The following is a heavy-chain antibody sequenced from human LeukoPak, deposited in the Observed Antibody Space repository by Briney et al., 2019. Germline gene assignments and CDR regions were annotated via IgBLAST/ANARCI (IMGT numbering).Heavy chain of an antibody. D-gene: IGHD3-10*01. Sequence: GGSLRLSCAASGFTFSTYAMTWVRQAPGKGLEWVSSITGSGDGTSAADSVTGRFSISRDNSKSTLYLQMNSLRAEDTAVYYCAKTQLYGSGTIDYWGQGTLVTVSS. CDR2: ITGSGDGT. J-gene: IGHJ4*02. CDR3: AKTQLYGSGTIDY. V-gene: IGHV3-23*01. CDR1: GFTFSTYA.